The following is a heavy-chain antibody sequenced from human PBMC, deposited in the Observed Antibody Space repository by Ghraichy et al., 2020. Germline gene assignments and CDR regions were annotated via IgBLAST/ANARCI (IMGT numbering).Heavy chain of an antibody. CDR2: IKSNSDGGTI. V-gene: IGHV3-15*01. CDR1: GFTFSNVW. J-gene: IGHJ6*02. D-gene: IGHD5-24*01. Sequence: GGSLRLSCVASGFTFSNVWMNWVRQAPGRGLEWVGRIKSNSDGGTIDYSAPVKGRFTISRDDSKNTLYLQMYSLKTEDTAVYYCTAEDAYYYGMDVWGHGTTVTVSS. CDR3: TAEDAYYYGMDV.